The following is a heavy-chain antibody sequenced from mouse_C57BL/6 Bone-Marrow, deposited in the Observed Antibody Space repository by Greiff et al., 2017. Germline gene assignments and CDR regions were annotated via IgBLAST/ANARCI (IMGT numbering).Heavy chain of an antibody. CDR3: ASGLSYFDY. CDR1: GYTFTSYG. J-gene: IGHJ2*01. CDR2: IYPRSGNT. V-gene: IGHV1-81*01. Sequence: QVQLQQSGAELARPGASVKLSCKASGYTFTSYGISWVKQRTGQGLEWIGEIYPRSGNTYYNEKFKGKATLTADKSSSTAYMELRSLTSEDSAVYFCASGLSYFDYGGQGTTLTVSS.